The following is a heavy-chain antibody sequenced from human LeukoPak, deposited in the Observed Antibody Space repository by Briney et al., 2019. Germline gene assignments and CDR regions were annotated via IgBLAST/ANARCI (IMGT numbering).Heavy chain of an antibody. CDR2: IYYSGST. CDR1: GDSITNNYH. J-gene: IGHJ4*02. CDR3: ARRFDS. Sequence: PSETLSLTCTVSGDSITNNYHWSWIRQPPGRGLEFIGYIYYSGSTNYNPPLKSRVNISMDTSKNQFSLRLTSVTAADTAVYYCARRFDSWGQGTLVTVSS. V-gene: IGHV4-59*01.